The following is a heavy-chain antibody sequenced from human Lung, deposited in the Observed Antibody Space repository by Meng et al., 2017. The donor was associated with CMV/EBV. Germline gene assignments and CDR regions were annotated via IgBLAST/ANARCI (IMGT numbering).Heavy chain of an antibody. D-gene: IGHD4-23*01. Sequence: SLKISCAAAGFSFEDYGIHWVRQAPGKGLEWGSGINWNRRSIGYADSVQGRFTISRDNARKSPYLQMNTLRPEDTALYFCAKEITTVAPNAFDMWGQGTXVTV. CDR2: INWNRRSI. V-gene: IGHV3-9*01. J-gene: IGHJ3*02. CDR3: AKEITTVAPNAFDM. CDR1: GFSFEDYG.